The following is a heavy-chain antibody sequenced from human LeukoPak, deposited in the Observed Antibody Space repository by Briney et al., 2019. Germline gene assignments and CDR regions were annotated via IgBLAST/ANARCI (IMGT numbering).Heavy chain of an antibody. D-gene: IGHD4/OR15-4a*01. CDR2: INSDGGGA. CDR1: GITFGNNW. CDR3: VRDRSRCFY. J-gene: IGHJ4*02. Sequence: PGGSLRLSCAASGITFGNNWMHWVRQGPGKGLVWISRINSDGGGAIYADSVKGRFTVSRDNAKNTLYLQMNSLRAEDTAVYYCVRDRSRCFYWGQGTLVTVSS. V-gene: IGHV3-74*01.